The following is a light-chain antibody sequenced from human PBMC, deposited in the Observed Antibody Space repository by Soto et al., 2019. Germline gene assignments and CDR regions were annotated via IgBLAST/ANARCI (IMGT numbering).Light chain of an antibody. CDR3: QQYRTYPWT. V-gene: IGKV1-5*03. CDR2: KAS. J-gene: IGKJ1*01. Sequence: DIQMTQSPSSLSASVGDRVTITCRASHSIDSWLAWYQQKPGKAPKLLIYKASNLENGVPSRFSGSGSGTEFTLIISSLQPDDFTTYYCQQYRTYPWTFGQGTRVEIK. CDR1: HSIDSW.